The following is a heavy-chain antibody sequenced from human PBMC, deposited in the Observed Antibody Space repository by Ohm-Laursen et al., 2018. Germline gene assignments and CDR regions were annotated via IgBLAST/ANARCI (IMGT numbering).Heavy chain of an antibody. CDR2: INHSGST. CDR1: GGSFSGYY. D-gene: IGHD3-10*01. Sequence: SQTLSLTCPVYGGSFSGYYWSWIRQPPGKGLEWIGEINHSGSTNYNPSLKSRVTISVDTSKNQFSLKLSSVTAADTAVYYCARRPRPGWGGSVRDIWGQGTMVTVSS. J-gene: IGHJ3*02. CDR3: ARRPRPGWGGSVRDI. V-gene: IGHV4-34*01.